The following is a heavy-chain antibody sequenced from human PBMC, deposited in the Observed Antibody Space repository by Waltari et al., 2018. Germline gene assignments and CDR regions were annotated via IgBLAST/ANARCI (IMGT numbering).Heavy chain of an antibody. CDR2: MESAGRST. Sequence: EVQLVESGGSLVQPGGSLRLSCIASGFTFSGHWMYWVRQAPGKGLVWASSMESAGRSTSYAESVKGRFTISRDNAKNTLYLQMNTLRAEDTAVYYCTRAFVNIAARGMDVWGQGTTVTVSS. D-gene: IGHD6-6*01. CDR3: TRAFVNIAARGMDV. V-gene: IGHV3-74*01. J-gene: IGHJ6*02. CDR1: GFTFSGHW.